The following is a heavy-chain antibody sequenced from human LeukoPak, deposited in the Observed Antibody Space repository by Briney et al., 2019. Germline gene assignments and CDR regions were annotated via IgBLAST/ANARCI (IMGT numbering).Heavy chain of an antibody. D-gene: IGHD5-18*01. J-gene: IGHJ4*02. Sequence: PSETLSLTCAVYGGSFSGYYWSWLRQSPGKGLEWIGQINHRGSTNYNPSLRSRVTMSIDTSKNQFSLNLRSVTAADTAVFYCARGDQLGGLWGNDQYYFDYWGQGILVTVSS. CDR2: INHRGST. V-gene: IGHV4-34*01. CDR1: GGSFSGYY. CDR3: ARGDQLGGLWGNDQYYFDY.